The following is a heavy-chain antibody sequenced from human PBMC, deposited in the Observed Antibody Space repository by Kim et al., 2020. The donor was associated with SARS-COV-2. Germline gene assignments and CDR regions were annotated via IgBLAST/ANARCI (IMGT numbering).Heavy chain of an antibody. V-gene: IGHV3-11*06. D-gene: IGHD1-26*01. Sequence: VRGRFTISRDTAKDSLYLQKNSLRAEDTAVYYCAREPGEVVGATTACFYYWGQGTLVTVSS. J-gene: IGHJ4*02. CDR3: AREPGEVVGATTACFYY.